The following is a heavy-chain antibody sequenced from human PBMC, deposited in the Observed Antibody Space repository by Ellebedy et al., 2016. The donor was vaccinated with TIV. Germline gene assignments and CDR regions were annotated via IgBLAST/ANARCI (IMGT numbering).Heavy chain of an antibody. J-gene: IGHJ4*02. V-gene: IGHV3-73*01. Sequence: PGGSLRLSCAASGSTFSGSAMHWVRQASGKGLAWVGRIRGKANSYATEYTASVNGRFTISRDDSKNTAYLQMNSLETEDTAVYYCAITYYYDSSGYTIDYWGQGTLVTVTS. CDR1: GSTFSGSA. CDR3: AITYYYDSSGYTIDY. CDR2: IRGKANSYAT. D-gene: IGHD3-22*01.